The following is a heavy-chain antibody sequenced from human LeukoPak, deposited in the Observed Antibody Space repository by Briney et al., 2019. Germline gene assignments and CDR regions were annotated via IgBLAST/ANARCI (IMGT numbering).Heavy chain of an antibody. Sequence: GGSLRLSYPASGPTFPDSAMHSVRQAPGKGLGWVSSIRLNSGNIGYAESVKGRFTNSRDNVKNSLYLQMNSLKAEDTVLYYWATGPNYYGTFDYWGQGTLVTVSS. CDR3: ATGPNYYGTFDY. CDR1: GPTFPDSA. J-gene: IGHJ4*02. V-gene: IGHV3-9*01. CDR2: IRLNSGNI. D-gene: IGHD3-10*01.